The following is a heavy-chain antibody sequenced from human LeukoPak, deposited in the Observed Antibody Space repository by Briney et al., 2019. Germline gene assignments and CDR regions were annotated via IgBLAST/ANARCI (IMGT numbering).Heavy chain of an antibody. V-gene: IGHV3-21*01. CDR3: ARALVGSSWYEKITRLNWFDP. CDR2: ISTASDYI. D-gene: IGHD6-13*01. Sequence: GGSLRLSCAASGFTFSSYNMNWVRQAPGKGLEWVSSISTASDYIYYADSLKGRFTISRDNSKNTLYLQMNSLRAEDTAVYYCARALVGSSWYEKITRLNWFDPWGQGTLVTVSS. J-gene: IGHJ5*02. CDR1: GFTFSSYN.